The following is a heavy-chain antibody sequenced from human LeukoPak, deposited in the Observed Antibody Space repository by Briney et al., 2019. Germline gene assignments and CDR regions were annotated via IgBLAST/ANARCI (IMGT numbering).Heavy chain of an antibody. V-gene: IGHV3-74*01. J-gene: IGHJ4*02. CDR1: GFTFSTYW. CDR3: ARHLTYGGWNS. D-gene: IGHD4-23*01. CDR2: ISNDGSST. Sequence: GGSLRLSCAASGFTFSTYWMQWVRQAPGKGLVWVSRISNDGSSTGYADFVEGRFTISRDNAKNTLYLQMNSLRAEDTAVYFCARHLTYGGWNSWGQGTLVTVSS.